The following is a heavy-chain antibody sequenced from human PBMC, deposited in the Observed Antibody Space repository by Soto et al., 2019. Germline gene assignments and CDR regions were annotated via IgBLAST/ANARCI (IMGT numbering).Heavy chain of an antibody. CDR2: INPSGGST. CDR3: ARGDVCSGGSCYEGYWGYYYYGMDV. Sequence: DSVKVSCKASGYTFPSYDMHWVRQAPGQGLEWMGIINPSGGSTSYAQKFQGRVTMTRDTSTSTVYMELSSLRSEDTAVYYCARGDVCSGGSCYEGYWGYYYYGMDVWGQGTTVTVSS. D-gene: IGHD2-15*01. J-gene: IGHJ6*02. V-gene: IGHV1-46*01. CDR1: GYTFPSYD.